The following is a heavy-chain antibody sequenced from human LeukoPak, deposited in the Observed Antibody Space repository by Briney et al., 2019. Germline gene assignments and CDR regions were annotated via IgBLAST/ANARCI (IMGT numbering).Heavy chain of an antibody. D-gene: IGHD5-24*01. CDR2: ISVYNGNT. CDR1: GYTFTSYG. J-gene: IGHJ4*02. V-gene: IGHV1-18*01. CDR3: ARLDGYNLLVDY. Sequence: GASVKVSCKASGYTFTSYGINWVRQAPGQGLEWMGWISVYNGNTNYAQKLQGRVTMTTDTSTNTAYMELRSLRSDDTAVYYCARLDGYNLLVDYWGQGTLVTVSS.